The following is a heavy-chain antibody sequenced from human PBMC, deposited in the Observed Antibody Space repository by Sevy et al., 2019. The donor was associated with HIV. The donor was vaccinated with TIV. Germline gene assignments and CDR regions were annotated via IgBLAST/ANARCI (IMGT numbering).Heavy chain of an antibody. V-gene: IGHV3-9*01. CDR2: ISWNSGSM. CDR1: GFNIDDYA. Sequence: GGSLRLPCAASGFNIDDYAMHWVRQSPGKGLEWVSGISWNSGSMGYVDSVKGRFTISRDNAKNSLYLQMNSLRPEDTALYYCAKDKASNYFGSGTYEYYYDSGMDVWGQGTTVTVSS. D-gene: IGHD3-10*01. J-gene: IGHJ6*02. CDR3: AKDKASNYFGSGTYEYYYDSGMDV.